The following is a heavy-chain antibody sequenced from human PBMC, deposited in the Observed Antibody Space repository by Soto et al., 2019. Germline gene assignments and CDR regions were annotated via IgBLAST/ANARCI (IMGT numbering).Heavy chain of an antibody. J-gene: IGHJ6*02. CDR3: ARDWDYIVVVPAAILYYYYGMDV. Sequence: QVQLVQSGAEVKKPGSSVKVSCKASGGTFSSYAISWVRQAPGQGLEWMGGISAYNGNTNYAQKLQGRVTMTTDTSTSKAYMELRSLRSDDTAVYYCARDWDYIVVVPAAILYYYYGMDVWGQGTTVTVSS. CDR2: ISAYNGNT. D-gene: IGHD2-2*01. V-gene: IGHV1-18*01. CDR1: GGTFSSYA.